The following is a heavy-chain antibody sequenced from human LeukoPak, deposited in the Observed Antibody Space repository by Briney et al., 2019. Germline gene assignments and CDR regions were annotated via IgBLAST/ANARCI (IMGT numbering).Heavy chain of an antibody. CDR1: GGSISSYC. V-gene: IGHV4-4*07. J-gene: IGHJ4*02. D-gene: IGHD2/OR15-2a*01. Sequence: PSETLSLTCTVSGGSISSYCWSWIRQPVGKGLEWIGRIFTSGNTKYNPSFQSRVTMSVDTSRKQISLKMTSVTAADTAVYYCATDQPHTASFYAYWGQGTLVTVSS. CDR2: IFTSGNT. CDR3: ATDQPHTASFYAY.